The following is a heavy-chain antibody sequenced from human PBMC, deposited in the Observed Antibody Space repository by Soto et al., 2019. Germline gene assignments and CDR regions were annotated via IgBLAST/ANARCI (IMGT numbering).Heavy chain of an antibody. CDR1: GFTFSRYA. D-gene: IGHD3-10*02. V-gene: IGHV3-23*01. CDR2: ISGGGETT. CDR3: AFISCSGSYYFDY. J-gene: IGHJ4*02. Sequence: EVQLLESGGGLVQPGGSLRLSCAASGFTFSRYALWWVLQAPGKGLECVSAISGGGETTYYADSVKGRFTISRDNSKNTLYLQMNSLRAEDTAVYYCAFISCSGSYYFDYWGQGTLVTVSS.